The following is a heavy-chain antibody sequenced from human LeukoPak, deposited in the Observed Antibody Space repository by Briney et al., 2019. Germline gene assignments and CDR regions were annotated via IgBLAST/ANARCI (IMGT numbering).Heavy chain of an antibody. CDR1: GFTFSSYA. CDR2: ISDSGGS. CDR3: AKGTTAAPYYYYYSMDV. Sequence: PGGSLRLSCAAAGFTFSSYAMNWVRQGPGKGLEWVSGISDSGGSTDSVKGRFTISRDNSKNTLYLQMNSLRAEDSAVYYCAKGTTAAPYYYYYSMDVWGQGTTVTVSS. V-gene: IGHV3-23*01. J-gene: IGHJ6*02. D-gene: IGHD1-1*01.